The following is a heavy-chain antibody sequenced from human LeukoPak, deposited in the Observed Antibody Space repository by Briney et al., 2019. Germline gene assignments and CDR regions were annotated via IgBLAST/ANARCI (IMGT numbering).Heavy chain of an antibody. D-gene: IGHD3-22*01. CDR1: GFTVSSNY. CDR3: ARGDFYDPQGMDV. V-gene: IGHV3-66*01. CDR2: IYGGGST. J-gene: IGHJ6*02. Sequence: PGGSLRLSCAASGFTVSSNYMSWVRQAQGKVLEWVSVIYGGGSTYYADSVKGRFTISRDNSKNTLYLQMNSLRAEDTAVYYCARGDFYDPQGMDVWGQGTTVTVSS.